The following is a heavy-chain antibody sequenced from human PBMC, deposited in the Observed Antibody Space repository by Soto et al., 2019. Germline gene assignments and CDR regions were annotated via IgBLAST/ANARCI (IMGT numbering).Heavy chain of an antibody. CDR2: IIPMFGTA. J-gene: IGHJ4*02. CDR1: GDTFSSYA. V-gene: IGHV1-69*13. D-gene: IGHD3-22*01. CDR3: ARVGPAHYYDSSGYYSPLDY. Sequence: SVKVSCKASGDTFSSYAIYWVRQAPKQGLEWMGGIIPMFGTANYAQKFKGRVTITAGESTSTVYMELSSLRSEDTAVYYCARVGPAHYYDSSGYYSPLDYWGQGTLVTVSS.